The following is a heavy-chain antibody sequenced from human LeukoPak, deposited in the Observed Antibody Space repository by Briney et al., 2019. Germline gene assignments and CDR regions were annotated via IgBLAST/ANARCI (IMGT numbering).Heavy chain of an antibody. V-gene: IGHV5-51*01. Sequence: GESLKISCKGSGYSFTSYWIGWVRQMPGKGLEWMGIIYPGDSDTRYSPSFQGQVTISADKSISTAFLQWSSLKASDTAMYYCARHQGIGYYGDFHFDYWGQGTLVTVSS. D-gene: IGHD4-17*01. CDR2: IYPGDSDT. J-gene: IGHJ4*02. CDR3: ARHQGIGYYGDFHFDY. CDR1: GYSFTSYW.